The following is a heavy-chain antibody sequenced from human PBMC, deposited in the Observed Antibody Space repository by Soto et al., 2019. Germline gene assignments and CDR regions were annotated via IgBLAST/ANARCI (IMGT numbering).Heavy chain of an antibody. CDR2: INAGNGNT. Sequence: QVQLVQSGAEEKKPGASVKVSCKASGYTFTSYAMHWVRQAPGQRLEWMGWINAGNGNTKYSQKFQGRVTITRDTSPSKXYMELSSLRSEDTAVYYCARDLGYYDILTGYYFDYWGQGTLVTVSS. V-gene: IGHV1-3*05. CDR1: GYTFTSYA. CDR3: ARDLGYYDILTGYYFDY. D-gene: IGHD3-9*01. J-gene: IGHJ4*02.